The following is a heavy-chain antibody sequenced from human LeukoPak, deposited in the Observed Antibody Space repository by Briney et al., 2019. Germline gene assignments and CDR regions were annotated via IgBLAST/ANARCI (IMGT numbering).Heavy chain of an antibody. CDR2: IYSSGTT. D-gene: IGHD1-26*01. Sequence: SETLSLTCAVSGGSFTHYYWSWIRQPPGKGLQWIGYIYSSGTTKYNPSLKSRVTVSLDMPNNQFSLILTSVTAAGTAVYYCARGRAWELPDYFQLWGQGTLVTVSS. J-gene: IGHJ1*01. CDR3: ARGRAWELPDYFQL. CDR1: GGSFTHYY. V-gene: IGHV4-59*08.